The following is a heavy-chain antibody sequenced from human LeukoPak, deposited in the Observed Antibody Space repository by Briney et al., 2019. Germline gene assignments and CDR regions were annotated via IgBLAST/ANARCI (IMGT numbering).Heavy chain of an antibody. Sequence: GGSLRLYCAASAFTVGTKYMNWVRQAPGKGLEWVSIIYSGGTTYYADSVKGRFTISRDTSKNTLSLQMHSLRAEDTAVYFCARLGDHFHWNLDLWGRGTLVTVSS. CDR1: AFTVGTKY. CDR3: ARLGDHFHWNLDL. CDR2: IYSGGTT. J-gene: IGHJ2*01. D-gene: IGHD3-3*02. V-gene: IGHV3-53*01.